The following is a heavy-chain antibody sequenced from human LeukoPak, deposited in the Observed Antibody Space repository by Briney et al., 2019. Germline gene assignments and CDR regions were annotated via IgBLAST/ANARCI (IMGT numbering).Heavy chain of an antibody. CDR2: ISGRGTTI. D-gene: IGHD3-10*01. V-gene: IGHV3-48*03. CDR3: ATYLYKSLDY. J-gene: IGHJ4*02. Sequence: PGGSLRLSCAASGFTFSSYEMNWVRQAPGKGLEWVSYISGRGTTIYYADSVRGRFTISRDNAKNSLYLQMNSLRVEDMAVYYCATYLYKSLDYWGQGTLVTVSS. CDR1: GFTFSSYE.